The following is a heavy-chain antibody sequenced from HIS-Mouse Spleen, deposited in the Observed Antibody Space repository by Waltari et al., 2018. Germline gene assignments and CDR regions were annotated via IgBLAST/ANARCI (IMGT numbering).Heavy chain of an antibody. D-gene: IGHD6-13*01. CDR2: SYYSGST. J-gene: IGHJ2*01. V-gene: IGHV4-39*07. CDR1: GGSISSSSYY. CDR3: AREIPYSSSWYDWYFDL. Sequence: QLQLQESGPGLVKPSETLSLTCTVSGGSISSSSYYWGWIRQPPGKGLEWIGSSYYSGSTYSNPPLKSRVTISVDTSKNQFSLKLSSVTAADTAVYYCAREIPYSSSWYDWYFDLWGRGTLVTVSS.